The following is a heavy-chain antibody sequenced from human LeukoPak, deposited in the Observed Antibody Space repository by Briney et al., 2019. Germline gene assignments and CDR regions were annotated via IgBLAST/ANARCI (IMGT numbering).Heavy chain of an antibody. CDR2: IGTYKGNT. V-gene: IGHV1-18*01. D-gene: IGHD3-22*01. J-gene: IGHJ6*02. CDR3: ARTPGMVVVKTFYCMDV. Sequence: ASVKVSCKTSGYTFTSDGISWVRQAPGQGLEWMGWIGTYKGNTNYAQMFQGRVTMTMDTSTSTAYMEPKNLRSDDTAVYYCARTPGMVVVKTFYCMDVWGQGTTVTVSS. CDR1: GYTFTSDG.